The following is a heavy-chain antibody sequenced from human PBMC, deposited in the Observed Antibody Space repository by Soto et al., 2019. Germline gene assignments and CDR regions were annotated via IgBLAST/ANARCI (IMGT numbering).Heavy chain of an antibody. D-gene: IGHD5-12*01. CDR2: INPSGGST. CDR1: GYTFTSYY. Sequence: GASVKVSCKASGYTFTSYYMHWVRQAPGQGLEWMGIINPSGGSTSYAQKFQGRVTMTRDTSTSTVYMELSSLRSEDTAVYYCAREESMVEMATKGVVNWFDPWGHGTLVTVSS. CDR3: AREESMVEMATKGVVNWFDP. J-gene: IGHJ5*02. V-gene: IGHV1-46*01.